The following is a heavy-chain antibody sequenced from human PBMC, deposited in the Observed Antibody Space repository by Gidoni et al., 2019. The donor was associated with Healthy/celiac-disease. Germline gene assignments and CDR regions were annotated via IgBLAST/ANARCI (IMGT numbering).Heavy chain of an antibody. J-gene: IGHJ5*02. Sequence: QVQLQQWCAGLLKPSETLSLTCPVYGGSFSGYYRSWIRQPPGKGLEWIGESKYSGSTNYTPSLKSRVTISVDTSKNQFSLKLSSVTAADTAVYYCARGLRITIFGVVRKNWFDPWGQGTLVTVSS. CDR2: SKYSGST. D-gene: IGHD3-3*01. CDR3: ARGLRITIFGVVRKNWFDP. CDR1: GGSFSGYY. V-gene: IGHV4-34*01.